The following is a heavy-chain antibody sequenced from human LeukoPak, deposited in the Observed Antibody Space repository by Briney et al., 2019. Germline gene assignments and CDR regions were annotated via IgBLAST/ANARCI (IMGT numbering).Heavy chain of an antibody. V-gene: IGHV4-38-2*02. Sequence: SETLSLTCTVSGYSISSGYYWGWIRQPPGKGLEWIGSIYHSGSTYYNPSLKSRVTISVDTPKNQFSLKLSSVTAAETAVYYCARSRTGYSSGWYPSVFDNWGQGTLVTVSS. J-gene: IGHJ4*02. CDR2: IYHSGST. D-gene: IGHD6-19*01. CDR3: ARSRTGYSSGWYPSVFDN. CDR1: GYSISSGYY.